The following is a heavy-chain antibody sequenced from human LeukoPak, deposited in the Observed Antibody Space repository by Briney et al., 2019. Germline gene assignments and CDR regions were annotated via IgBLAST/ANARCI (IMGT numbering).Heavy chain of an antibody. CDR1: GYTFTSYG. Sequence: ASVTVSCKASGYTFTSYGISWVRQAPGQGLEWMGWISAYNGNTNYAQKLQGRVTMTTDTSTSTAYMELRSLRSDDTAVYYCARYSGYDLVDYFDYWGQGTLVTVSS. J-gene: IGHJ4*02. D-gene: IGHD5-12*01. CDR3: ARYSGYDLVDYFDY. CDR2: ISAYNGNT. V-gene: IGHV1-18*01.